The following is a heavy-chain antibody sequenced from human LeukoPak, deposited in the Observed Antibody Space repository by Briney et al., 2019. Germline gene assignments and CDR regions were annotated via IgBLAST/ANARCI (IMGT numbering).Heavy chain of an antibody. CDR3: ARSGNTGRNWYFDL. D-gene: IGHD3-10*01. CDR2: TSSSGSTI. J-gene: IGHJ2*01. CDR1: GFTFSDYY. V-gene: IGHV3-11*04. Sequence: PGGSLRLSCAASGFTFSDYYMSWIRQAPGKGLEWISYTSSSGSTIYYADSVKGRFTISRDNAKNSLYLQMNSLRAEDTAVYYCARSGNTGRNWYFDLWGRGTLVTVSS.